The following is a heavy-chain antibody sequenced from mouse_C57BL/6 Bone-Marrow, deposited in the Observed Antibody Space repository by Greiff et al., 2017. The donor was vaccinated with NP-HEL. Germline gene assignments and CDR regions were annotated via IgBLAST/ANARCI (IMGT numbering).Heavy chain of an antibody. Sequence: VQVVESGPGLVAPSQCLSITCTVSGFSLTSYGVRWVRQPPGKGLEWLGVIWGDGSTNYHSALISRLSISKDNSKSQVFLKLNSLRTDYTATYYGAKLTGTAWFAYWGQGTLVTVSA. CDR1: GFSLTSYG. J-gene: IGHJ3*01. V-gene: IGHV2-3*01. CDR2: IWGDGST. CDR3: AKLTGTAWFAY. D-gene: IGHD4-1*01.